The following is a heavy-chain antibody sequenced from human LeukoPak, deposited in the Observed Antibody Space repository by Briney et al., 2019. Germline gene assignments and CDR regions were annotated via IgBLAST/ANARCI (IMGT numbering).Heavy chain of an antibody. V-gene: IGHV3-15*01. CDR3: TRLIRSDLDAFDI. CDR2: IKSKTDAGTT. Sequence: GGSLRLSCAASGFTFSNAWMNWVRQAPGKGLEWVGRIKSKTDAGTTDYAAPVKGRFTISRDDSKNTLYLQMNSLKTEDTAVYYCTRLIRSDLDAFDIWGQGTMVTVSS. J-gene: IGHJ3*02. D-gene: IGHD2-21*01. CDR1: GFTFSNAW.